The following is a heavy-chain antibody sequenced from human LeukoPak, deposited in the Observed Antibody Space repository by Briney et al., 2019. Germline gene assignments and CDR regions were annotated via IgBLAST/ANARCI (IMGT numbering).Heavy chain of an antibody. D-gene: IGHD5-12*01. Sequence: PSETLSLTCTVSGGSTSSGSYYWSWIRQPAGKGLEWIGRINTSGSTNYNPSLKSRVTISVDTSKNQFSLKLSSVTAADTAVYYCARDSYSGYGMDVWGKGTTVTISS. CDR1: GGSTSSGSYY. J-gene: IGHJ6*04. CDR3: ARDSYSGYGMDV. CDR2: INTSGST. V-gene: IGHV4-61*02.